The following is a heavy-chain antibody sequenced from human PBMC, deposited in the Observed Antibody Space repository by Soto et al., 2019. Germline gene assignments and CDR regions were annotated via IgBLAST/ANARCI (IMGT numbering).Heavy chain of an antibody. D-gene: IGHD4-4*01. CDR2: ISGSGGST. Sequence: LRLSCAASGFTFSSYAMSWVRQAPGKGLEWVSAISGSGGSTYYADSVKGRFTISRDNSKNTLYLQMNSLRAEDTAVYYCAKDPVTRDFGQLTHGPDYWGQGTLVTVSS. CDR3: AKDPVTRDFGQLTHGPDY. V-gene: IGHV3-23*01. J-gene: IGHJ4*02. CDR1: GFTFSSYA.